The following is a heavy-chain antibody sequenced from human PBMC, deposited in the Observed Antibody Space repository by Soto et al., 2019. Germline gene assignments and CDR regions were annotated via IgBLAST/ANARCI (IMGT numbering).Heavy chain of an antibody. Sequence: SETLSLTCTVSGASISSGGYYWTWIRQYPGKGLEWIGYVYYGGNTNFNPSLRSRVAMSVDRSKNQFSLELKSVTVADTAVYYCARDRSGSRYFYNLWGQGTLVTVSA. CDR3: ARDRSGSRYFYNL. CDR2: VYYGGNT. D-gene: IGHD1-26*01. V-gene: IGHV4-31*03. J-gene: IGHJ5*02. CDR1: GASISSGGYY.